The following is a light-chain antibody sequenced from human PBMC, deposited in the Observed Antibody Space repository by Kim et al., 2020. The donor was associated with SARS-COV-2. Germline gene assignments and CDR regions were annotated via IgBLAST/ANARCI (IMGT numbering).Light chain of an antibody. Sequence: VSPGQTASITCSGDKLGDKYVCWYQQKPGQSPVLVIYRDSKRPSGIPERFSGSNSGNTATLTISGTQAMDEADYYCQAWDSSTVVFGGGTQLTIL. J-gene: IGLJ2*01. CDR1: KLGDKY. V-gene: IGLV3-1*01. CDR3: QAWDSSTVV. CDR2: RDS.